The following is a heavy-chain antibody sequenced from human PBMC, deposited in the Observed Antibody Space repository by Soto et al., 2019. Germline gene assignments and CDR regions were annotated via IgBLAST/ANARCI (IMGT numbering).Heavy chain of an antibody. CDR3: ANDAVPGDGWWLLEH. CDR1: GFILTSYA. Sequence: GSLRLSGRVAGFILTSYALSWVRQAPGKGLECVAGLYGSGRGIEYADSVRGRFTISRDNSRNTVYLDMNYLRGDDTAVYYCANDAVPGDGWWLLEHWGRGTVVTVSS. CDR2: LYGSGRGI. D-gene: IGHD2-21*02. J-gene: IGHJ1*01. V-gene: IGHV3-23*05.